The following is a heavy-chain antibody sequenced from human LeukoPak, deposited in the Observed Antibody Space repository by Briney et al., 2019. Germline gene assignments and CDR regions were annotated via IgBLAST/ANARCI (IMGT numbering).Heavy chain of an antibody. CDR3: ARVLHAYLQSSPLNY. Sequence: PGGSLRLSCAASGFTFSSYSMNWVRQAPGKGLEWVSYISSSGGTIYYADSVKGRFTISRDNAKNSLYLQMNSLRAEDTAVYYCARVLHAYLQSSPLNYWGQGTLVTVSS. CDR1: GFTFSSYS. J-gene: IGHJ4*02. V-gene: IGHV3-48*04. CDR2: ISSSGGTI. D-gene: IGHD4-11*01.